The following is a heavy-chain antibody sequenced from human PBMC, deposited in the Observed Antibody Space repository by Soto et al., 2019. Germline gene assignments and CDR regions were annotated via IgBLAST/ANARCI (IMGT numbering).Heavy chain of an antibody. Sequence: EVPLVESGGGLIQPGGSLRLSCAASGFTVSNNYMRWVRQAPGKGLEWVSLIYSGGSTHYADSVNGRFTISRDNSKNTLYLQMNILRVEDTDVYYCARDPPGIAASGVGGWGQGTLVTVSS. D-gene: IGHD6-13*01. CDR3: ARDPPGIAASGVGG. V-gene: IGHV3-53*01. J-gene: IGHJ4*02. CDR1: GFTVSNNY. CDR2: IYSGGST.